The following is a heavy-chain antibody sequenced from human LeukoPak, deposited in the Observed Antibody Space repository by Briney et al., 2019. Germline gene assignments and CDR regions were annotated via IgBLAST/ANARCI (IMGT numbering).Heavy chain of an antibody. CDR2: IYYSGSI. Sequence: SETLSLTCTVSGGSVSSGSYYWGWLRQPPGKGLEWFGYIYYSGSINDNPSLKRRVTISEDTSKNQFSLKLSSVTAADTAVYYCARDGHRDNSSSWYSPYYYYYYGMDVWGQGTTVTVSS. CDR3: ARDGHRDNSSSWYSPYYYYYYGMDV. J-gene: IGHJ6*02. CDR1: GGSVSSGSYY. D-gene: IGHD6-13*01. V-gene: IGHV4-61*01.